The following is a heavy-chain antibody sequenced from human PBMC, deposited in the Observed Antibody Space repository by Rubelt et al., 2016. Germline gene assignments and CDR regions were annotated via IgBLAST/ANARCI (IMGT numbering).Heavy chain of an antibody. J-gene: IGHJ4*02. CDR2: ISGSGGST. CDR1: GFTFSSNA. Sequence: GGLVQHGGSLRLSCAASGFTFSSNAMNWVRQAPGKGLEWVSAISGSGGSTYYADSVKGRFTIPRDNSKNTLYLQMNSLRAEDTAVYYCAKDDSLYYDYVWGAFDYWGQGTLVTVSS. D-gene: IGHD3-16*01. V-gene: IGHV3-23*01. CDR3: AKDDSLYYDYVWGAFDY.